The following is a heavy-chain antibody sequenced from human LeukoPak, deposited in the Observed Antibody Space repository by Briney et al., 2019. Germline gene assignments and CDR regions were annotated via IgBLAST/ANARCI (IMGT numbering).Heavy chain of an antibody. CDR2: INHSGST. V-gene: IGHV4-34*01. D-gene: IGHD3-10*01. CDR3: AGVDVTMVRGVADCYYYYGMDV. J-gene: IGHJ6*04. CDR1: GGSFSGYY. Sequence: SETLSLTCAVYGGSFSGYYWSWIRQPPGKGLEWIGEINHSGSTNYNPSLKSRVTISVDTSKNQFSLKLSSVTAADTAVYYCAGVDVTMVRGVADCYYYYGMDVWGKGTTVTVSS.